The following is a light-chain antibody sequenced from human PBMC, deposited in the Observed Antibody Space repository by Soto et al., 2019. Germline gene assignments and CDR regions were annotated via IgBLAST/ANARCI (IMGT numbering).Light chain of an antibody. CDR2: SDD. Sequence: QSVLTQPPSASGTPGQRVSISCSGSSSNIGGNAVSWYQHFPGTAPKVLIYSDDQRPSGVPDRFSGSKSGTSASLAISGLRAEDEADYFCAAWGDSLNTWVFGGGTKLTVL. J-gene: IGLJ3*02. V-gene: IGLV1-44*01. CDR3: AAWGDSLNTWV. CDR1: SSNIGGNA.